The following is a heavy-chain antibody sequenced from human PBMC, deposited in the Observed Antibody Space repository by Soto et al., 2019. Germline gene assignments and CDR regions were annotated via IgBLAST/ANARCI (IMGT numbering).Heavy chain of an antibody. CDR3: ARGGVYGGDHYYTGMDV. V-gene: IGHV3-23*01. J-gene: IGHJ6*02. CDR2: INSYEHGP. Sequence: PGGSLRLSCAASGFTFNKYALTWVRQSPGKGLEWVSAINSYEHGPYYIDSVRGSFTISRDNSKNMVYLQMNDLRADDSAVYYCARGGVYGGDHYYTGMDVWGQGTTVTVSS. D-gene: IGHD3-3*01. CDR1: GFTFNKYA.